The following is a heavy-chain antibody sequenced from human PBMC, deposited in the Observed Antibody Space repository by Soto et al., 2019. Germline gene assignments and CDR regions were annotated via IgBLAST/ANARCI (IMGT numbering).Heavy chain of an antibody. CDR1: GFTFSSYA. CDR2: ISGSGGST. V-gene: IGHV3-23*01. J-gene: IGHJ5*02. Sequence: GGSLRLSCAASGFTFSSYAMSWVRQAPGKGLEWVSAISGSGGSTYYADSVKGRFTISRDNSKNTLYLQMNSLRAEDTAVYYCAKDEGPNRGPNWFDPWGQGPLVTVSS. CDR3: AKDEGPNRGPNWFDP. D-gene: IGHD2-8*01.